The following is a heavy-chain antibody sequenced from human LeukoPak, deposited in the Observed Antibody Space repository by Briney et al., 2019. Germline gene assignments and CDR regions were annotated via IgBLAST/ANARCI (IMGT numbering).Heavy chain of an antibody. CDR1: GFTFSNHW. CDR3: AHRDTAMVRVDY. D-gene: IGHD5-18*01. J-gene: IGHJ4*02. V-gene: IGHV3-15*01. Sequence: GGSLRLSCAASGFTFSNHWMSWVRQAPGKGLEWVGRIKSKTDGGTTDYAAPVKGRFTISRDDSKNTLYLQMSSLKSEDTAVYFCAHRDTAMVRVDYWGQGTLVTVSS. CDR2: IKSKTDGGTT.